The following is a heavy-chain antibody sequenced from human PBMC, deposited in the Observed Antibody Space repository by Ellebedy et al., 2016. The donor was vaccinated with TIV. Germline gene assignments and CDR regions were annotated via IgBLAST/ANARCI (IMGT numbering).Heavy chain of an antibody. CDR1: GYTFTGYY. Sequence: ASVKVSXXASGYTFTGYYMHWVRQAPGQGLEWMGWINPNSGGTNYAQKFQGWVTMTRDTSISTAYMELSRLRSDDTAVYYCARVSRGGSYWAEDAFDIWGQGTMVTVSS. V-gene: IGHV1-2*04. D-gene: IGHD1-26*01. J-gene: IGHJ3*02. CDR2: INPNSGGT. CDR3: ARVSRGGSYWAEDAFDI.